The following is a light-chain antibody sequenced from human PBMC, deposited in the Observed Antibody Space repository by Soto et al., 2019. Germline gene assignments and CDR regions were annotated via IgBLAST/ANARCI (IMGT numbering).Light chain of an antibody. Sequence: DIQMTQSPSSVSASVGDRVTITCRASQPVSNWLAWYQQKPGKAPKLLIYAASQLQIGVPSRFSGSGSGTDFTLTISSLQPEDFATYYCQQANGFPPLTFGGGTTVEIK. V-gene: IGKV1-12*01. CDR1: QPVSNW. CDR3: QQANGFPPLT. J-gene: IGKJ4*01. CDR2: AAS.